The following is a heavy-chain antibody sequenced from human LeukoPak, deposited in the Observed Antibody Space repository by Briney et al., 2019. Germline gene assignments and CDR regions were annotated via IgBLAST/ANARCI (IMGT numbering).Heavy chain of an antibody. V-gene: IGHV3-23*01. J-gene: IGHJ4*02. D-gene: IGHD3-22*01. CDR3: AKAQSYYYDTSGYYCYFDY. Sequence: GGSLTLSCAASGFTFSSYAMSWVRQAPGKGLEWVSSITSSGAATYYADSVKGRFTISRDNSDNTLYLQMNSLRAEDTAIYYCAKAQSYYYDTSGYYCYFDYWGQGTLVTVSS. CDR1: GFTFSSYA. CDR2: ITSSGAAT.